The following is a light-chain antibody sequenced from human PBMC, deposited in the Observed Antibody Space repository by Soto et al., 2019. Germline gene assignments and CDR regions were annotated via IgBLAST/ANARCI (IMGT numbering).Light chain of an antibody. CDR3: QQANSLPLT. V-gene: IGKV1-12*01. J-gene: IGKJ4*01. Sequence: DILMTQSPSSVSASVGDRVTITCRATQRISNWLAWYQQKPGQAPKLLIYAATSLQDGVPLRFSGSGSGADFTLTISALQPEDFATYYCQQANSLPLTFGGGTKVEIK. CDR1: QRISNW. CDR2: AAT.